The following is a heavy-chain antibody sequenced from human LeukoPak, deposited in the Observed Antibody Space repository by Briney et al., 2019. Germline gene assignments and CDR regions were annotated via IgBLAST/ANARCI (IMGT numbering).Heavy chain of an antibody. CDR1: GGSISSYY. Sequence: SETLSVTCTVSGGSISSYYWSWIRQPRGKGLEWIGYIYYSGSTNYNPSLKSRVTISVDTSKNQFSLKLSSVTAADTAVYYCARRRGSYVGDAFDIWGQGTMVTVSS. CDR2: IYYSGST. V-gene: IGHV4-59*08. D-gene: IGHD1-26*01. CDR3: ARRRGSYVGDAFDI. J-gene: IGHJ3*02.